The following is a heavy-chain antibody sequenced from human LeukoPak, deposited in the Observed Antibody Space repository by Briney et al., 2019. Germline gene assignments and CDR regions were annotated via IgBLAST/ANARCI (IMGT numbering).Heavy chain of an antibody. CDR3: ARGGEPDYFDY. V-gene: IGHV3-33*01. D-gene: IGHD2-21*01. J-gene: IGHJ4*02. CDR1: GFTFSNYG. CDR2: IWFDGSDK. Sequence: PGGSLRLSRAASGFTFSNYGMHWVRQAPGKGLEWVALIWFDGSDKYYADSVQGRFTISRDNSENTLSLQVSSLRAEDTAIYYCARGGEPDYFDYWGQGTLVTVSS.